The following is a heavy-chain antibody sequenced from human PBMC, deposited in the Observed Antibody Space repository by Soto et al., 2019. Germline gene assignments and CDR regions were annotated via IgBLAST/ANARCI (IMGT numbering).Heavy chain of an antibody. V-gene: IGHV3-74*01. CDR1: GFTFSSYW. D-gene: IGHD3-10*01. CDR2: INSDGSST. J-gene: IGHJ2*01. Sequence: EVQLVESGGGLVQPGGSLRLSCAASGFTFSSYWMHWVRQAPGKGLVWVSRINSDGSSTSYADSVTGRFTISRDNAKNTLYLQTNSLRAEDTAVYYCAGPTKVYYGSGIFDLWGRGTLVTVSS. CDR3: AGPTKVYYGSGIFDL.